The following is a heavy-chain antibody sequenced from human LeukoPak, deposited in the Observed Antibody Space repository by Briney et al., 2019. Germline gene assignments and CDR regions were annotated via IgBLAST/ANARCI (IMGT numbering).Heavy chain of an antibody. Sequence: GGSLRLSCAPSGFTFRSYWMHWVRHAPGGGLVWVSRINSDGSSTTYADSVKGRFTISRDNAKNTLYLQMNSLRADDTAVYYCAKVTAVASTGALDYWGQGTLVTVSS. J-gene: IGHJ4*02. CDR3: AKVTAVASTGALDY. D-gene: IGHD6-19*01. V-gene: IGHV3-74*01. CDR2: INSDGSST. CDR1: GFTFRSYW.